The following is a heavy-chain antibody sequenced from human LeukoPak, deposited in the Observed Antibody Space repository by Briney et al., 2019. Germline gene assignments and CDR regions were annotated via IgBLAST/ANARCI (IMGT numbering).Heavy chain of an antibody. Sequence: GRSLRLSCAASGFTFSSYGMHWVRQAPGKGLEWVAVIWYDGSNKYYADSVKGRFTISRDNSKNTLYLQMNSLRAEDTAVYYCAKISRDILTGYFYGMDVWGQGTTVTVSS. CDR2: IWYDGSNK. V-gene: IGHV3-33*06. D-gene: IGHD3-9*01. J-gene: IGHJ6*02. CDR3: AKISRDILTGYFYGMDV. CDR1: GFTFSSYG.